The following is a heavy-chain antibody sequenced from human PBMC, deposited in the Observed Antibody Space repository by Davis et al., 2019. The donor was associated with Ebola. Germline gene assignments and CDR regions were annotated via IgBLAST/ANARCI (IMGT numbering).Heavy chain of an antibody. CDR1: GFTFSSYW. J-gene: IGHJ6*04. D-gene: IGHD4-17*01. V-gene: IGHV3-74*01. CDR3: ARDNGDSYYYYYYGMDV. Sequence: GESLKISCTASGFTFSSYWMHWVRQAPGKGLVWVSRINSDGSSTSYADSVKGRFTISRDNAKNSLYLQMNSLRAEDTAVYYCARDNGDSYYYYYYGMDVWGKGTTVTVSS. CDR2: INSDGSST.